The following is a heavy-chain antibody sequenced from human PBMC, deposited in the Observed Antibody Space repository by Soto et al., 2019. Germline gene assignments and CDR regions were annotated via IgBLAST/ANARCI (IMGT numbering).Heavy chain of an antibody. CDR1: GGSISSGDYY. Sequence: QVQLQESGPGLVKPSQTLSLTCTVSGGSISSGDYYWSWIRQPPGKGLEWIGYIYYSGSTYYNPSLKSRVTISVDTSKNQFSLKLSSVTAADTAAYYCARGPQYYDILTGYSKTFYYYYGMDVWGQGTTVTVSS. CDR3: ARGPQYYDILTGYSKTFYYYYGMDV. D-gene: IGHD3-9*01. CDR2: IYYSGST. V-gene: IGHV4-30-4*01. J-gene: IGHJ6*02.